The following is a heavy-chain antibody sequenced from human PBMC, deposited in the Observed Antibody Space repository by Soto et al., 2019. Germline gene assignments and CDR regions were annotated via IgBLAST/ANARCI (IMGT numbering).Heavy chain of an antibody. J-gene: IGHJ4*02. V-gene: IGHV4-34*02. D-gene: IGHD1-1*01. CDR2: IHPSGST. CDR3: PRGNDAYKGGRS. CDR1: DGALSDDY. Sequence: QVQLQQWGAGLLKPSETLSLTCAVYDGALSDDYYTWTRQSPGKGLEWSGEIHPSGSTYYNPSLKTRVTQSQDTSKKQFSLNLISVSAPDTAEYYSPRGNDAYKGGRSWGQGTLGTVSS.